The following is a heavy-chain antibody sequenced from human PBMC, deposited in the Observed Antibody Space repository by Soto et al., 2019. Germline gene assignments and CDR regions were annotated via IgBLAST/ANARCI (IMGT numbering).Heavy chain of an antibody. CDR2: ISAYNGNT. CDR3: DSSDYWKLDT. CDR1: GYTFTSYG. D-gene: IGHD3-22*01. V-gene: IGHV1-18*01. J-gene: IGHJ5*02. Sequence: ASVKVSCKASGYTFTSYGIIWVRQAPGQGLEWMGWISAYNGNTNYAQKLQGRVTMTTDTSTSTAYMELRSLRSDDTAVYYYDSSDYWKLDTWGQGTLVTVSS.